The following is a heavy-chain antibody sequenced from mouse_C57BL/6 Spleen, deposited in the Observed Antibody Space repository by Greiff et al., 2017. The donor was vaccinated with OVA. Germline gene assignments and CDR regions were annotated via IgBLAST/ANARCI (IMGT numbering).Heavy chain of an antibody. CDR1: GFTFSDYG. CDR2: ISNLAYSI. J-gene: IGHJ2*01. D-gene: IGHD2-1*01. CDR3: ARQGGYGNYFDY. V-gene: IGHV5-15*01. Sequence: EVKLMESGGGLVQPGGSLKLSCAASGFTFSDYGMAWVRQAPRKGPEWVAFISNLAYSIYYADTVTGRFTISRENAKNTLYLEMSSLRSEDTAMYYCARQGGYGNYFDYWGQGTTLTVSS.